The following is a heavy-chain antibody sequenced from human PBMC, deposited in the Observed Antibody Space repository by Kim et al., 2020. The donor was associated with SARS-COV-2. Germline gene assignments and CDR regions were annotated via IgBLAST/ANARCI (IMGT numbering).Heavy chain of an antibody. J-gene: IGHJ5*02. CDR1: GFTFSSYS. Sequence: GGSLRLSCAASGFTFSSYSMNWVRQAPGKGLEWVSSISSSSSYIYYADSVKGRFTISRDNAKNSLYLQMNSLRAEDTAVYYCARDSGLWFGELSIDPWGQGTLVTVSS. CDR2: ISSSSSYI. V-gene: IGHV3-21*01. D-gene: IGHD3-10*01. CDR3: ARDSGLWFGELSIDP.